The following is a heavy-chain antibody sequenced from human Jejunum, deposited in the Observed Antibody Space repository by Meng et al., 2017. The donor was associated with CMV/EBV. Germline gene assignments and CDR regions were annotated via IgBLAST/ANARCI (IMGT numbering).Heavy chain of an antibody. V-gene: IGHV4-61*01. Sequence: GGSVSSGSDYWSWIRQPPGKGLEWIGYIYYSGSTNYNPSLKSRVTISVDTSKNQFSLKLSSVTAADTAVYYCARGISDYPYGMDVWGQGTTVTVSS. CDR3: ARGISDYPYGMDV. CDR1: GGSVSSGSDY. J-gene: IGHJ6*02. CDR2: IYYSGST. D-gene: IGHD2-15*01.